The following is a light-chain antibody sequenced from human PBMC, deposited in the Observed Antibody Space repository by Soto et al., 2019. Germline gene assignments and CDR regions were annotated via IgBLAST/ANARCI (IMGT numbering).Light chain of an antibody. CDR2: DAS. J-gene: IGKJ1*01. V-gene: IGKV1-5*01. CDR3: QHYNSYGT. Sequence: DIQMTQSPSTLSASVGDSVTITCQASQSINIWLAWYQQKPGKAPKVLIYDASSLKSGVPSRFCGSGSGTEFTLTISSLQPDDFATYYCQHYNSYGTFGQLTKVDIK. CDR1: QSINIW.